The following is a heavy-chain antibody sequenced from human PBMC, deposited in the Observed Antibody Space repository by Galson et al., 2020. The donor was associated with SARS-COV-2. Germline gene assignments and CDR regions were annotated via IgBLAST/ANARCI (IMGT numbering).Heavy chain of an antibody. CDR2: IYYSGST. D-gene: IGHD4-17*01. CDR3: ARHLTTVTAYYYYYGMDV. Sequence: SETLSLTCTVSGGSISSYYWSWIRQPPGKGLEWIGYIYYSGSTNYNPSLKSRVTISVDTSKNQFSLKLSSVTAADTAVYYCARHLTTVTAYYYYYGMDVWGQGTTVTVSS. CDR1: GGSISSYY. V-gene: IGHV4-59*13. J-gene: IGHJ6*02.